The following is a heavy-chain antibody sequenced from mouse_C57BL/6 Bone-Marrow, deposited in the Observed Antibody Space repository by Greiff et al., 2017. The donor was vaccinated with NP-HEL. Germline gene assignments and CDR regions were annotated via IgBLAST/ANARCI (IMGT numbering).Heavy chain of an antibody. CDR1: GYTFTSYW. V-gene: IGHV1-69*01. D-gene: IGHD1-1*02. J-gene: IGHJ3*01. CDR3: ARDYLGAWFAY. Sequence: QVQLQQPGAELVMPGASVKLSCKASGYTFTSYWMHWVKQRPGQGLEWIGEIDPSDSYTNYNQKFKGKSTLTVDKSSSTAYMQLSSLTSEDSAVYYCARDYLGAWFAYWAKGLWSLSLQ. CDR2: IDPSDSYT.